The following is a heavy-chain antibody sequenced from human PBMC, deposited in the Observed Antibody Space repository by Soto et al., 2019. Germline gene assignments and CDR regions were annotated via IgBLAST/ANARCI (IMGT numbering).Heavy chain of an antibody. Sequence: SETLSLTCAVYGGSFSGYYWSWIRQPPGKGLEWIGEINHSGSTNYNPSLKSRVTISVDTSKNQFSLKLSSVTAADTAVYYCARGKQYSRHNKNNWFDPWGQGTLVTVSS. CDR1: GGSFSGYY. V-gene: IGHV4-34*01. D-gene: IGHD6-6*01. CDR2: INHSGST. CDR3: ARGKQYSRHNKNNWFDP. J-gene: IGHJ5*02.